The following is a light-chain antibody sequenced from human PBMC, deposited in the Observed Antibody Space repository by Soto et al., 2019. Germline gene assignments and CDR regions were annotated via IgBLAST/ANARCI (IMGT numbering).Light chain of an antibody. Sequence: QSALTQPASVSVSPGQSITIACTGTSSDVGGYNYVSWYQQHPGKAPKLMIYDVRNRPSGVSNRFSGSKSVHTASLTISGLQAEDEADYYCSSYTPSSTYVFCSGTKVTVL. V-gene: IGLV2-14*01. CDR3: SSYTPSSTYV. CDR2: DVR. CDR1: SSDVGGYNY. J-gene: IGLJ1*01.